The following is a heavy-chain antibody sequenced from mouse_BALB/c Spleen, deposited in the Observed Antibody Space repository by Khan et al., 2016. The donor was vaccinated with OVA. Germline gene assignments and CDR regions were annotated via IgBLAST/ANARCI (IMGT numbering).Heavy chain of an antibody. J-gene: IGHJ2*01. CDR2: ISSGGSYT. V-gene: IGHV5-6*01. D-gene: IGHD2-5*01. Sequence: EVELVESGGDLVKPGGSLKLSCAASGFTFSSFGMSWIRQTPDKRLEWVATISSGGSYTYYPDSVKGRFTISRDNAKNTLYLQMSSLKSEDTAMYYCARQYSNYSFEYWGQGTTLTVSS. CDR3: ARQYSNYSFEY. CDR1: GFTFSSFG.